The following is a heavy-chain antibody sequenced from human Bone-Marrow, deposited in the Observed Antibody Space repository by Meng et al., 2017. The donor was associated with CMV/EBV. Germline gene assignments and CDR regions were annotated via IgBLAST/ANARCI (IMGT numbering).Heavy chain of an antibody. CDR3: ARDPYYYGSGTRGWS. CDR2: IYYSGST. J-gene: IGHJ1*01. D-gene: IGHD3-10*01. CDR1: GGSISSSSYY. V-gene: IGHV4-39*07. Sequence: SETLSLTCTVSGGSISSSSYYWGWIRQPPGKGLEWIGSIYYSGSTYYNPSLKSRVTISVDTSKNQFSLKLSSVTAADTAVDYCARDPYYYGSGTRGWSWGQGTLVTVSS.